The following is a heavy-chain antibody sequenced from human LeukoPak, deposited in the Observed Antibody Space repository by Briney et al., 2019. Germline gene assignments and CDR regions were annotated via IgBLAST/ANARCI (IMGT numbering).Heavy chain of an antibody. J-gene: IGHJ4*02. V-gene: IGHV1-18*01. CDR2: ISAYNGNT. Sequence: ASVKVSCKASGYTFTSYGITWVRQAPGQGLEWMRWISAYNGNTNYAQKLQGRVTMTTDTSASTAYMELRSLRSDDTAVYYCARDRPVEMATSDFDYWGQGTLVTVSS. CDR1: GYTFTSYG. D-gene: IGHD5-24*01. CDR3: ARDRPVEMATSDFDY.